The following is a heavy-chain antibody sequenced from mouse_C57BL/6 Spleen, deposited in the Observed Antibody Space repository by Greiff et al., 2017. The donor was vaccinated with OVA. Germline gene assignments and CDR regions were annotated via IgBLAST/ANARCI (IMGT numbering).Heavy chain of an antibody. CDR1: GYSITSGYY. J-gene: IGHJ3*01. CDR2: ISYDGRN. D-gene: IGHD1-1*01. V-gene: IGHV3-6*01. Sequence: EVQLQQSGPGLVKPSQSLSLTCSVTGYSITSGYYWNWIRQFPGNKLEWMGYISYDGRNNYNPSLKTRISITRDTSKNQFFLKLNSVTTEDTATYYCARDYYGSSWFAYWGQGTLVTVSA. CDR3: ARDYYGSSWFAY.